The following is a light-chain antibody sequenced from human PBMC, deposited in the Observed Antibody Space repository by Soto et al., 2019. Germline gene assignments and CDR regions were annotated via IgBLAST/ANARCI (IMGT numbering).Light chain of an antibody. CDR2: DAS. CDR1: QSVSSY. J-gene: IGKJ1*01. Sequence: EIVLTHSPATLSLSPCERATLSFRASQSVSSYLAWYQQKPGQAPRLLIYDASNRATGIPARFSGSGSGTDFTLTISSLEPEDFAVYYCQQRSNWQWTFGQGTKVDIK. V-gene: IGKV3-11*01. CDR3: QQRSNWQWT.